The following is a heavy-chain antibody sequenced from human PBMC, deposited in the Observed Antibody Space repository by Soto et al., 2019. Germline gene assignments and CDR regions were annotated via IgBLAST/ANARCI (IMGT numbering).Heavy chain of an antibody. J-gene: IGHJ4*02. Sequence: GGSLIISCAASGFTFSSYVMHWVRQAPGKGLEWVAVISYDGSNKYYADSVKGRFTISRDNSKNTLYLQMNSLRAEDTAVYYCANIWVWGQGTLVNVSS. CDR1: GFTFSSYV. CDR2: ISYDGSNK. CDR3: ANIWV. V-gene: IGHV3-30*18. D-gene: IGHD3-16*01.